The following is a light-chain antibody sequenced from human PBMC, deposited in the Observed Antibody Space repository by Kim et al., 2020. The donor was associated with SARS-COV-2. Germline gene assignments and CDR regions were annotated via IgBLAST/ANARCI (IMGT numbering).Light chain of an antibody. Sequence: ASVGDRVTITCRASQGISTYLAWFQQKPGKVPKRLIYAASSLQSGVPSRFSGRGSGTEFTLTISSLQPEDFATYYCQHYNNYPITFGQGTRLEIK. V-gene: IGKV1-17*03. CDR2: AAS. CDR3: QHYNNYPIT. J-gene: IGKJ5*01. CDR1: QGISTY.